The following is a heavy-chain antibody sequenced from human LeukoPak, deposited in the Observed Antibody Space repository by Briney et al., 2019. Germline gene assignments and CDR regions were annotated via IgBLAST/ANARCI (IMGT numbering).Heavy chain of an antibody. V-gene: IGHV1-24*01. J-gene: IGHJ4*02. CDR2: FDLGDGET. CDR3: AAGDPWHLLDY. Sequence: ASVKVSFKVSGSPLTELSMHWVRQAPGKGLEWMGGFDLGDGETIFAQKFQGRVTMTEDTSTDTAYMELRSLTSEDTAVYYCAAGDPWHLLDYWGQGTLVTVSS. D-gene: IGHD5-12*01. CDR1: GSPLTELS.